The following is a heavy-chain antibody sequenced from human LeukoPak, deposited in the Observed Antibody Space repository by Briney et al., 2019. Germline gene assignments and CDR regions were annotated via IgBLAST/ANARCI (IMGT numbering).Heavy chain of an antibody. Sequence: GGSLRLSCAASGFMFSSYGMTWVRQAPGKGLEWVSSISSSSHFIYYADSVKGRFTISRANARNSLYLQMNRLGGEDKAVYYCARDRVVAVPFDYWGQGILVTVSS. CDR3: ARDRVVAVPFDY. CDR1: GFMFSSYG. D-gene: IGHD3-22*01. CDR2: ISSSSHFI. V-gene: IGHV3-21*01. J-gene: IGHJ4*02.